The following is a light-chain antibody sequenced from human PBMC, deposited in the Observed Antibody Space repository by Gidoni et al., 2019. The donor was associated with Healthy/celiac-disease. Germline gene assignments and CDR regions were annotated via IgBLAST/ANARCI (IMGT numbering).Light chain of an antibody. CDR2: KAS. CDR1: QSISTW. V-gene: IGKV1-5*03. CDR3: QQYNSYSWT. J-gene: IGKJ1*01. Sequence: DIQMTQSSSTLSASVVDIVTLTCRASQSISTWLAWYQQKPGKAPKLLIYKASSLESGVPSRFSGSGSGTEFPITISRLQPDDFATYYCQQYNSYSWTFGQGTKVEIK.